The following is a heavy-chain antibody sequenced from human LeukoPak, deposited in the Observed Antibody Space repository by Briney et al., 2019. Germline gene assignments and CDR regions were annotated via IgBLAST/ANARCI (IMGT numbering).Heavy chain of an antibody. D-gene: IGHD3-22*01. CDR2: ISGSGVRT. CDR1: DFTFSSYA. V-gene: IGHV3-23*01. Sequence: GGSLRLSCAASDFTFSSYAMSWVRQAPGKGLEWVSGISGSGVRTYYADSVKGRFTISRDNSRNALYLQMNSLRAEDTAVYYCAKDRYDSSNYYYVGAFDIWGRGTMVTVSS. CDR3: AKDRYDSSNYYYVGAFDI. J-gene: IGHJ3*02.